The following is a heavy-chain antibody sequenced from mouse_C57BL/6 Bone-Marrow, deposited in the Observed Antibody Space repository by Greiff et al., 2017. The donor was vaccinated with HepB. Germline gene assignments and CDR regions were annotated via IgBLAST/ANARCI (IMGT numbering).Heavy chain of an antibody. D-gene: IGHD1-1*01. J-gene: IGHJ1*03. V-gene: IGHV3-6*01. CDR1: GYSITSGYY. CDR3: ARLFITTVVADWYFDV. CDR2: ISYDGSN. Sequence: EVKLLESGPGLVKPSQSLSLTCSVTGYSITSGYYWNWIRQFPGNKLEWMGYISYDGSNNYNPSLKNRISITRDTSKNQFFLKLNSVTTEDTATYYCARLFITTVVADWYFDVWGTGTTVTVSS.